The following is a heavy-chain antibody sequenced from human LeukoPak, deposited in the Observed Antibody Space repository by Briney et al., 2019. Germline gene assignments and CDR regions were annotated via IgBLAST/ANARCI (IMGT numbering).Heavy chain of an antibody. Sequence: GASVKVSCKASGYTFTSYGISWVRQAPGQGLEWMGWISAYNGNTNYAQKLQGRVTMTTDTSTSTAYMELRSLRSDDTAVYYCARAKDSSSWFGSTWFDPWAREPWSPSPQ. J-gene: IGHJ5*02. CDR1: GYTFTSYG. V-gene: IGHV1-18*01. CDR3: ARAKDSSSWFGSTWFDP. D-gene: IGHD6-13*01. CDR2: ISAYNGNT.